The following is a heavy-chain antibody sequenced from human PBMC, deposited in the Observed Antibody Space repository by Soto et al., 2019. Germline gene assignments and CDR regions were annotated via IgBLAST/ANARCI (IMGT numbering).Heavy chain of an antibody. CDR2: IYTSGST. CDR1: GGSISSYY. J-gene: IGHJ6*02. V-gene: IGHV4-4*07. Sequence: SETLSLTCTVSGGSISSYYWSWIRQPAGKGLEWIGRIYTSGSTNYNPSLKSRVTMSVDTSKNQFSLKLSSVTAADTAVYYCARDTSVWVVNYYYYGMDVWGQGTTVTVSS. CDR3: ARDTSVWVVNYYYYGMDV. D-gene: IGHD3-16*01.